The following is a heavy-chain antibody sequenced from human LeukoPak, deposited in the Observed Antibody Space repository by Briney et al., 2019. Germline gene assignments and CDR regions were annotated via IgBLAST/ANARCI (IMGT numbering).Heavy chain of an antibody. CDR1: GFTFSSYA. CDR3: AKDRYSDTSAHHYESEY. J-gene: IGHJ4*01. D-gene: IGHD3-22*01. CDR2: ISGSGGST. Sequence: GGSLRLSCAASGFTFSSYARSWVRQAPGEGLEWVSAISGSGGSTYYADSVKGRFTISRDNSKNTLYLQMNSLRAEDTAVYYCAKDRYSDTSAHHYESEYWGHGSLVTVSS. V-gene: IGHV3-23*01.